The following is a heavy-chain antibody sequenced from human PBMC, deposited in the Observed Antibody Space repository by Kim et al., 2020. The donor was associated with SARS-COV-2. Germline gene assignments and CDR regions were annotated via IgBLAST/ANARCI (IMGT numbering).Heavy chain of an antibody. CDR2: INTNTGNP. Sequence: ASVKVSCKASGYTFTSYAINWVRQAPGQGLEWMGWINTNTGNPTYAQGFTGRFVFSLDTSVSTAFLQISNLKAEDTAVYYCVRGGPTIAAAGRVTRDCGQGTLVTVSS. CDR3: VRGGPTIAAAGRVTRD. V-gene: IGHV7-4-1*02. D-gene: IGHD6-13*01. CDR1: GYTFTSYA. J-gene: IGHJ4*02.